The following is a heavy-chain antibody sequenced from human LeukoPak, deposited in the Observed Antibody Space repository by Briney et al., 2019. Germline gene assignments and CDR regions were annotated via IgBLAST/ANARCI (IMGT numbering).Heavy chain of an antibody. CDR2: IYYSGST. J-gene: IGHJ4*02. CDR1: GGSISSSSYY. Sequence: ETLSPTCTVPGGSISSSSYYWGWIRQPPGKGLEWIGSIYYSGSTYYNPCLKSRVTISVDTSKNQFSLKLSSVTAADTAVYYCARIVGASDYWGQGTPVTVSS. CDR3: ARIVGASDY. D-gene: IGHD1-26*01. V-gene: IGHV4-39*01.